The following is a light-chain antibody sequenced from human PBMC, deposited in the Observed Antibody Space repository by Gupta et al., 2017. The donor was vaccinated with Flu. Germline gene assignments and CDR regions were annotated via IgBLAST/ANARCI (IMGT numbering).Light chain of an antibody. J-gene: IGKJ2*03. CDR3: QQDDSAPYS. CDR2: DAS. V-gene: IGKV3-20*01. CDR1: ESIISNY. Sequence: EIVLTQSPGTLSLSPGERATPSCRASESIISNYLVWYQHKAGQAPRLLIYDASNRATGIPDRFSGNGSGTEFTLTISRLEPEDFAVFYCQQDDSAPYSFGQGTKLDIK.